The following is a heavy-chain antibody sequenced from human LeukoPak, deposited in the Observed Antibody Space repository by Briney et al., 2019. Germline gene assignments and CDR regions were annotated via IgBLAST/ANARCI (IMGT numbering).Heavy chain of an antibody. CDR3: ARGVDTAMVDY. J-gene: IGHJ4*02. CDR1: GDSISSGSYY. V-gene: IGHV4-61*02. Sequence: PSQTLSLTCTVSGDSISSGSYYWSWIRQPAGKGLGWIGRIYTSGSTNYNPSLKSRVTMSVDTSKNQFSLKLSSVTAADTAVYYCARGVDTAMVDYWGQGTLVTVSS. CDR2: IYTSGST. D-gene: IGHD5-18*01.